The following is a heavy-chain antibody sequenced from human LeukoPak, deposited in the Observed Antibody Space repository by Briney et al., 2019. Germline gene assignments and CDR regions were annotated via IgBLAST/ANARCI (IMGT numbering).Heavy chain of an antibody. D-gene: IGHD1-1*01. V-gene: IGHV3-53*01. CDR3: ARGPAGYN. Sequence: GGSLRLSCAASGFTVSSNHMSWVRQAPGKGLEWVSVIYSGGSTDYADSVKGRFTISRDNLKNALYLQMNSLRAEDTAVYYCARGPAGYNWGQGTLVTFSS. CDR2: IYSGGST. J-gene: IGHJ4*02. CDR1: GFTVSSNH.